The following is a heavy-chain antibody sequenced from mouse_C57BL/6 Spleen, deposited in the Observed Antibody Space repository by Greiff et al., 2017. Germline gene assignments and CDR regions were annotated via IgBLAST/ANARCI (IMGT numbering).Heavy chain of an antibody. V-gene: IGHV1-15*01. CDR3: TRSLMGSEAPFAC. Sequence: QVQLQQSGAELVRPGASVTLSCKASGYTFTDYEMHWVKQTPVHGLEWIGAIDPETGGTAYNQKFKGKAILTADKSSSTAYMELRSLTSEDSAVYYCTRSLMGSEAPFACWGQGTLVTVAA. J-gene: IGHJ3*01. CDR1: GYTFTDYE. D-gene: IGHD1-1*02. CDR2: IDPETGGT.